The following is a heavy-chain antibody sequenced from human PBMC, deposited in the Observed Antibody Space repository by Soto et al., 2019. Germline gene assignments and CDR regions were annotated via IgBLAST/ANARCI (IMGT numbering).Heavy chain of an antibody. CDR2: IYPSGMP. CDR1: GGSISNAAYS. V-gene: IGHV4-30-2*01. Sequence: SETLSLTCTVSGGSISNAAYSWSWIRQPPGKGLEWIGYIYPSGMPFYNPSLRSRVTISIDRSNDQFSLNLKSVTAADTAVYYCARQRGGYGLFDSWGQGTLVTAPQ. J-gene: IGHJ4*02. D-gene: IGHD5-18*01. CDR3: ARQRGGYGLFDS.